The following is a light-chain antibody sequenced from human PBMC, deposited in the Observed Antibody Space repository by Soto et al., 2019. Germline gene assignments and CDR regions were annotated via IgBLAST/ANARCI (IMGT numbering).Light chain of an antibody. CDR2: EGS. Sequence: QSVLTQPASVSGSPGQSITISCTGTSCDVGSYNLVSWYQQHPGKAPKLMIYEGSKRPSGVSNRFSGSKSGNTASLTISGLQAEDEADYYCCSYAGSSTVVFGGGTKLTVL. CDR3: CSYAGSSTVV. J-gene: IGLJ2*01. V-gene: IGLV2-23*01. CDR1: SCDVGSYNL.